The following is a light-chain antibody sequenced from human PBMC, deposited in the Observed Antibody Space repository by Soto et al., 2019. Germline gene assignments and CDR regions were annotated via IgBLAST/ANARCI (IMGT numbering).Light chain of an antibody. CDR1: QSVSSN. J-gene: IGKJ1*01. CDR3: QQYYKLPWT. CDR2: GAS. Sequence: DIVMTQSPATLSVSPGDRATLCSRASQSVSSNFAWYQQKPGQAPRLLIYGASTRATGIPARFSGSGSGTEFTLTISSLQSEDFAVYCCQQYYKLPWTFGQGTKVDIK. V-gene: IGKV3-15*01.